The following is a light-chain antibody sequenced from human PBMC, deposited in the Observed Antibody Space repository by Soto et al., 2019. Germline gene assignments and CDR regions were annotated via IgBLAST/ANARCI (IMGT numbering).Light chain of an antibody. CDR1: SGHSTYT. J-gene: IGLJ2*01. V-gene: IGLV4-69*01. Sequence: QPVLTQSPSASASPGASVKLTCTLSSGHSTYTIAWHQQQPQKGPRYLMNLNSDGSHSKGDGIPDRFSGSSSGAERYLTISSLQSEDEADYYCQTWGTGIRVFGGGTKVTVL. CDR2: LNSDGSH. CDR3: QTWGTGIRV.